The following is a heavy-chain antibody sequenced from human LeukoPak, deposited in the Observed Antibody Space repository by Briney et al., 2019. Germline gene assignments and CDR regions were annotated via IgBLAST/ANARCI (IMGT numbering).Heavy chain of an antibody. CDR3: ARDLSAAFDF. CDR2: LVYDERI. D-gene: IGHD6-19*01. J-gene: IGHJ4*02. CDR1: GFTFSSYG. Sequence: PGGSLRLSCAASGFTFSSYGMHWVRQAPGKGLEWVARLVYDERIDYANSVKGRFSISRDNSKNTLFLDMSDLRVEDTAVYYCARDLSAAFDFWGQGVLVTVSS. V-gene: IGHV3-33*08.